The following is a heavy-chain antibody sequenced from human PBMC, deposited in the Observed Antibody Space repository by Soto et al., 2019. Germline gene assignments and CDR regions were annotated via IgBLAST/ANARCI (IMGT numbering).Heavy chain of an antibody. CDR3: VRDGSSGWHFDS. D-gene: IGHD6-19*01. Sequence: ETLSLTCEASGFPFSSYWMSWVRQAPGKGLEWVANVRQDGSQKYLVDSVKGRFTISRDNAKNSMYLQINSLRAEDTAVYDCVRDGSSGWHFDSWGQGPLVTVSS. V-gene: IGHV3-7*01. CDR1: GFPFSSYW. CDR2: VRQDGSQK. J-gene: IGHJ4*02.